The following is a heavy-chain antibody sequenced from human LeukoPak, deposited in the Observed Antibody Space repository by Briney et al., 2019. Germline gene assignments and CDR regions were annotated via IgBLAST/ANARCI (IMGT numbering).Heavy chain of an antibody. J-gene: IGHJ4*02. CDR2: IYSGGST. D-gene: IGHD1-1*01. CDR1: GFTVSNNY. Sequence: GGSLRLSCAASGFTVSNNYMSWVRQAPGKGLEWVSLIYSGGSTYHADSVKGRFTISRDNSKNTLYLQMNSLRVEDMAVYYCAREPINDSGYFDYWGQGALVTVSS. CDR3: AREPINDSGYFDY. V-gene: IGHV3-53*01.